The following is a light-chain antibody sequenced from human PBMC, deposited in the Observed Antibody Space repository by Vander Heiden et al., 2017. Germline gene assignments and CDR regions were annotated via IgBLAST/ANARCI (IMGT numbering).Light chain of an antibody. Sequence: SSEMTQDPTVSVALEQTVRITCQGASLRVYYASWYQQKPGQAPVVVNYGKNIRPSGIPDRFSGSSSGDTASLTITGAQAEDEAVYYCNSRDSSGYYHVMFGGGTKLTVL. V-gene: IGLV3-19*01. CDR1: SLRVYY. J-gene: IGLJ3*02. CDR2: GKN. CDR3: NSRDSSGYYHVM.